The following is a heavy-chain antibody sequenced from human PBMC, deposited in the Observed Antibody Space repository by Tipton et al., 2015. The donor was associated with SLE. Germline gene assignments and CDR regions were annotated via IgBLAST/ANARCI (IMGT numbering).Heavy chain of an antibody. CDR1: GGSFSGYY. V-gene: IGHV4-34*01. CDR2: INHSGST. CDR3: ASLRTEYYYGSRADY. Sequence: TLSLTCAVYGGSFSGYYWSWIRQPPGKGLEWIGEINHSGSTNYNPSLKRRVTISVDTSKNQFSLKLSSVTAADTAVYYCASLRTEYYYGSRADYWGQGTLVTVSS. D-gene: IGHD3-10*01. J-gene: IGHJ4*02.